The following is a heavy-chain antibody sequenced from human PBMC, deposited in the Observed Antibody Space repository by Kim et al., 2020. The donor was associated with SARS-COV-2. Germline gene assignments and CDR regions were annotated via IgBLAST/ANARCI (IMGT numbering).Heavy chain of an antibody. CDR2: IKSKTDGGTT. CDR3: TTDKYCSGGSCYFFLDWFDP. Sequence: GGSLRLSCAASGFTFSNAWMSWVRQAPGKGLEWVGRIKSKTDGGTTDYAAPVKGRFTISRDDSKNTLYLQMNSLKTEDTAVYYCTTDKYCSGGSCYFFLDWFDPWGQGTLVTVSS. D-gene: IGHD2-15*01. J-gene: IGHJ5*02. CDR1: GFTFSNAW. V-gene: IGHV3-15*01.